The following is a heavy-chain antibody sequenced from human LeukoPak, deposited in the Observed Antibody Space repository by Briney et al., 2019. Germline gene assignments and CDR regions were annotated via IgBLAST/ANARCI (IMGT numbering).Heavy chain of an antibody. CDR1: GFIFNNHG. V-gene: IGHV3-48*03. Sequence: QSGGSLRLSCAASGFIFNNHGMHWVRQAPGKGLEWVSYISSSGSTIYYADSVKGRFTISRDNAKNSLYLQMNSLRAEDTAVYYCARSTTSLSYYYYYYGMDVWGKGTTVTVSS. J-gene: IGHJ6*04. D-gene: IGHD4-17*01. CDR3: ARSTTSLSYYYYYYGMDV. CDR2: ISSSGSTI.